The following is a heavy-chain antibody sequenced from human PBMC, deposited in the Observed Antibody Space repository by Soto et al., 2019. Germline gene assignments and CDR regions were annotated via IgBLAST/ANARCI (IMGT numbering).Heavy chain of an antibody. Sequence: SVKVSCKASGYAFSSYVMHWLRQAPGQRLEWMGWINAGNGNTKYSQKFQGRVTITRDTSASTAYMELSSLRSEDTAVYYCARATPGYYDSSGYYHTAAEYFQHWGQGTLVTVSS. J-gene: IGHJ1*01. D-gene: IGHD3-22*01. CDR1: GYAFSSYV. CDR2: INAGNGNT. V-gene: IGHV1-3*01. CDR3: ARATPGYYDSSGYYHTAAEYFQH.